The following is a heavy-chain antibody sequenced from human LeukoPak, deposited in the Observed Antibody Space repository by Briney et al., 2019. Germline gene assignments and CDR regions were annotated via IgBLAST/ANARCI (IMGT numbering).Heavy chain of an antibody. J-gene: IGHJ4*02. CDR3: AVSGHRDSSGYYWPLFDY. V-gene: IGHV3-23*01. D-gene: IGHD3-22*01. CDR2: ISGRGGST. Sequence: PGGPLRLPCAASGFAFSSYGMRWVRQSPGKGLEWVSSISGRGGSTYYAHSVKGRFPISRDNSKNTLYLQMNSLRAEDTAVYYCAVSGHRDSSGYYWPLFDYWGQGTLVTGSS. CDR1: GFAFSSYG.